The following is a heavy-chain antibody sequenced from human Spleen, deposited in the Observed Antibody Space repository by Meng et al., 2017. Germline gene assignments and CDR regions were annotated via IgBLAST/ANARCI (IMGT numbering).Heavy chain of an antibody. CDR1: GDSISSRDW. CDR3: VRNEGYSFGA. V-gene: IGHV4-4*02. Sequence: QVELQGSGPGLVKRSGTLSLTCAVSGDSISSRDWWSWVRQPPGKGLEWIGEISQGSGRTNYNPSLKSRVTISLDKSKNQFSLNVNSVTAADTAVYYCVRNEGYSFGAWGQGTLVTVSS. J-gene: IGHJ5*02. CDR2: ISQGSGRT. D-gene: IGHD2-21*01.